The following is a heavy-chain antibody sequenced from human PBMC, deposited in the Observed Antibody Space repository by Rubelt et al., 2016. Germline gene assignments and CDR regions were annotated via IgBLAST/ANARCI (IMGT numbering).Heavy chain of an antibody. D-gene: IGHD2-15*01. CDR1: DSSMNIHS. CDR3: ARLHPEDWYFDL. J-gene: IGHJ2*01. Sequence: QVLLQESGPGLAKPSETLSLTCSISDSSMNIHSWSWFRRPPGKGLEWIGFVSDSGRTNYNPSLESRVSLSMDRPKAEFYMNLKSVTASDTAVYYCARLHPEDWYFDLWGRGTLVTVSS. CDR2: VSDSGRT. V-gene: IGHV4-59*11.